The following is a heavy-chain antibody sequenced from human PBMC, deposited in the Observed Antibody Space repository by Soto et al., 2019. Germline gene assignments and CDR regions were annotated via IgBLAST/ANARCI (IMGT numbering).Heavy chain of an antibody. D-gene: IGHD3-16*01. CDR3: ARGTTTSAYSAMDV. CDR1: GFTCSNNA. J-gene: IGHJ6*02. V-gene: IGHV3-30-3*01. CDR2: ISYDGSNK. Sequence: QVPLVESGGGGVQPGRSLRLSCAASGFTCSNNATDWVRQAPGKGLEWVAVISYDGSNKYIAESVKGRFTISRDNSKNTLFLQMNSRRAEDTAVYYCARGTTTSAYSAMDVWGPGTKVTVSS.